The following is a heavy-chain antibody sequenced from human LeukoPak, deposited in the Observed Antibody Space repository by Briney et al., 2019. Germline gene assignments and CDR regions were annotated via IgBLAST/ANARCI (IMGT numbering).Heavy chain of an antibody. D-gene: IGHD6-19*01. V-gene: IGHV3-23*01. Sequence: GGSLRLSCAASGFTFSSYAMSWVRQAPGKGLEWVSAISGSGGSTYYADSVKGRFTIFRDNSKNTLYLQMNSLRAEDTAVYYCAKDLGYSSGWYFGYWGQGTLVTVSS. CDR2: ISGSGGST. J-gene: IGHJ4*02. CDR1: GFTFSSYA. CDR3: AKDLGYSSGWYFGY.